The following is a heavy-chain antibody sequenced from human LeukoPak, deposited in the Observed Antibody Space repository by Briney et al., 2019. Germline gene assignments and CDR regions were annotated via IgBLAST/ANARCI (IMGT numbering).Heavy chain of an antibody. Sequence: SETLSLTCTVAGDSISTSNSYWGWIRQPPGKGLEWIGSIYYSGNTYYNASLKSRVTISIDTSKNQFSLKLTSVTAADTAVYYCARFGQWFGEDYWGQGTLVTVSS. J-gene: IGHJ4*02. D-gene: IGHD3-10*01. CDR3: ARFGQWFGEDY. CDR2: IYYSGNT. V-gene: IGHV4-39*01. CDR1: GDSISTSNSY.